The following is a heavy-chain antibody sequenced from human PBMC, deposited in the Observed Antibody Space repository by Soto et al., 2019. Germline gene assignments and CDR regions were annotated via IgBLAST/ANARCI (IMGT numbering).Heavy chain of an antibody. J-gene: IGHJ4*01. D-gene: IGHD6-19*01. V-gene: IGHV3-9*01. CDR3: AKDIMEYSSGWTYFDY. CDR1: GFTFHDYA. Sequence: EVQLVESGGGLVQPGRSLKLSCAASGFTFHDYAMHWDRQGQGKGLEWVSGITWNSGSIDYADSVKGRFTISRDNAKNSLYLQMNSLRPEDTALYYYAKDIMEYSSGWTYFDYWDHGTLVTVSS. CDR2: ITWNSGSI.